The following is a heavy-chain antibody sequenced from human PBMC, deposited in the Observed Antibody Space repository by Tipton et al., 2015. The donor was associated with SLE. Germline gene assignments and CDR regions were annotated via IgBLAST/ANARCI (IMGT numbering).Heavy chain of an antibody. CDR3: ARDGAFDV. Sequence: TLSLTCTVSGGSISSSSYYWGWIRQPPGKGLEWIGSIYYSGSTYYNPSLKSRVTISVDKSRNQFSLKLSAVTAADTAVYYCARDGAFDVWSQGTAVTVSS. V-gene: IGHV4-39*07. CDR1: GGSISSSSYY. J-gene: IGHJ3*01. CDR2: IYYSGST.